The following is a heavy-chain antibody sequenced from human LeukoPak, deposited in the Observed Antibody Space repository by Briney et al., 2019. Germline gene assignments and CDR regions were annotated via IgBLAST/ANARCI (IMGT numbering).Heavy chain of an antibody. J-gene: IGHJ6*03. CDR1: GGAISIYY. CDR2: IYNSGCT. Sequence: SETLSLTCSVSGGAISIYYWSWIRQPPGKGLEWIGYIYNSGCTNYNPSLKSRVTISVDTSKNQFSLKLSSVTAADTAVYYCARTTEAHSRRTRYYDYYMDVWGKGTTVTVSS. CDR3: ARTTEAHSRRTRYYDYYMDV. V-gene: IGHV4-59*01. D-gene: IGHD6-13*01.